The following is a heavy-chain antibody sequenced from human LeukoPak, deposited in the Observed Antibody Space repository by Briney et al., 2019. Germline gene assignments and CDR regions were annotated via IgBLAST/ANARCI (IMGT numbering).Heavy chain of an antibody. V-gene: IGHV1-46*01. CDR2: INPSGGST. Sequence: ASVKVSCKASGYTFTGYYMHWVRQAPGQGLEWMGIINPSGGSTSYAQKFQGRVTMTRDMSTSTVYMELSSLRSGDTAVYYCARDKGSTMVRGVIAYNWFDPWGQGTLVTVSS. D-gene: IGHD3-10*01. J-gene: IGHJ5*02. CDR1: GYTFTGYY. CDR3: ARDKGSTMVRGVIAYNWFDP.